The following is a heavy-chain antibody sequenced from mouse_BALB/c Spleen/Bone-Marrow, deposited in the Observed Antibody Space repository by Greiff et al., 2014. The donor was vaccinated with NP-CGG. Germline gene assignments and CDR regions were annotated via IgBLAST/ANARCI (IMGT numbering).Heavy chain of an antibody. CDR3: ASLLKIYYAMDY. D-gene: IGHD1-3*01. Sequence: VQLQQPGPSLVKPSQTLSLTCSVSGYSITSCYLNWIRKIPGNKLEYMGNISYSGSTYYYPSLISRISITRYTSKNQYYLQMNTLSTEDTASYYCASLLKIYYAMDYWGQGTSVTVSS. CDR2: ISYSGST. CDR1: GYSITSCY. V-gene: IGHV3-8*02. J-gene: IGHJ4*01.